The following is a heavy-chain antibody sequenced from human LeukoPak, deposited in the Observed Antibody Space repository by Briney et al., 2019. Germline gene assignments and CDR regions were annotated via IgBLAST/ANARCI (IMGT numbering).Heavy chain of an antibody. CDR2: IIPILGIA. CDR1: GGTFSSYA. D-gene: IGHD6-13*01. Sequence: SVKVSCKASGGTFSSYAISWVRQAPGQGLEWMGRIIPILGIANYAQKFQGRVTITADKSTSTAYMELSSLRSEDTAVYYCASSAALYYYGMDVWGQGTTVTVSS. CDR3: ASSAALYYYGMDV. J-gene: IGHJ6*02. V-gene: IGHV1-69*04.